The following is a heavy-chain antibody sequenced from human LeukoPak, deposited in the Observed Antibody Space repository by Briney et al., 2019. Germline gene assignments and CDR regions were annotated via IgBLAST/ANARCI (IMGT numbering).Heavy chain of an antibody. D-gene: IGHD6-6*01. CDR2: ISYDGSNK. Sequence: GGSLRLSCAASGFTFSSYGMHWVRQAPGKGLEWVAVISYDGSNKYYADSVKGRFTISRDNSKNTLYLQMNSLRAEDTAVYYCAKDTYHSSSGVWDYWGQGTLVTVSS. CDR3: AKDTYHSSSGVWDY. CDR1: GFTFSSYG. J-gene: IGHJ4*02. V-gene: IGHV3-30*18.